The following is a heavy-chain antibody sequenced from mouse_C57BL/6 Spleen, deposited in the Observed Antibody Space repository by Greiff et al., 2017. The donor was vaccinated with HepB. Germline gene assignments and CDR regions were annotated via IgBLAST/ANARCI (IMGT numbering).Heavy chain of an antibody. CDR2: ISDGGSYT. CDR3: ARENDYDLKNYFDY. D-gene: IGHD2-4*01. Sequence: EVKLVESGGGLVKPGGSLKLSCAASGFTFSSYAMSWVRQTPEKRLEWVATISDGGSYTYYPDNVKGRFTISRDNAKNNLYLQMSHLKSEDTAMYYCARENDYDLKNYFDYWGQGTTLTVSS. CDR1: GFTFSSYA. V-gene: IGHV5-4*01. J-gene: IGHJ2*01.